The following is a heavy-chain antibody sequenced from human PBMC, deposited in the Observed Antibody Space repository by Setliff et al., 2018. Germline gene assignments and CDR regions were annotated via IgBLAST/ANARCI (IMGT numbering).Heavy chain of an antibody. Sequence: GGSLRLSCAASGFTFSDYYMSWIRQAPGKGLEWVSYISSSGSTIYYADSVKGRFTISRDNAENSLYLQMNSLRAEDTAVYYCARDSVLRYFDWLLYTPDAFDIWGQGTMVTVSS. J-gene: IGHJ3*02. CDR1: GFTFSDYY. CDR2: ISSSGSTI. V-gene: IGHV3-11*04. CDR3: ARDSVLRYFDWLLYTPDAFDI. D-gene: IGHD3-9*01.